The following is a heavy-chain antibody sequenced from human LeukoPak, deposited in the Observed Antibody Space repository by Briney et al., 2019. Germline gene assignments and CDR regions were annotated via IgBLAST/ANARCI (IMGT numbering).Heavy chain of an antibody. D-gene: IGHD3-10*01. CDR3: ARVQRYYGSRNCYHVFLF. CDR2: IDAGNGDT. V-gene: IGHV1-3*01. J-gene: IGHJ4*02. CDR1: GYTFTSYA. Sequence: ASVKVSCKASGYTFTSYAIHWVRQAPGQRLEWMGWIDAGNGDTKYSQKFQGRVAVTRDTSASTAYMELSSLRSEDSAEYYCARVQRYYGSRNCYHVFLFWGQGTLITVSS.